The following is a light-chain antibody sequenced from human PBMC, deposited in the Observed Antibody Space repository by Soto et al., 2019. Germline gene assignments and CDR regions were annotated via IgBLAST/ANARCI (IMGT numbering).Light chain of an antibody. CDR1: SSDVGNYNS. V-gene: IGLV2-14*03. J-gene: IGLJ1*01. CDR3: SSYRRSSPLYV. Sequence: QSALTQPASVSGSPGQSITISCTGSSSDVGNYNSVSWYQQHPGRAPQLLIYDVSNRPSGVPNRFSGSKSGYTASLRSSGLLADDEADYYCSSYRRSSPLYVFGSGTKVTVL. CDR2: DVS.